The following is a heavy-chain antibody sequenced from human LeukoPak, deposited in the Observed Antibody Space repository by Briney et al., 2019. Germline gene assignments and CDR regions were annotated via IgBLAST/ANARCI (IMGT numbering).Heavy chain of an antibody. CDR2: IYYSGST. CDR1: GGSFSGYY. V-gene: IGHV4-31*11. Sequence: SETLSLTCVVYGGSFSGYYWSWIRQHPGKGLEWIGYIYYSGSTYYNPSLKSRVTISVDTSKNQFSLKLSSVTAADTAVYYCARGGDDYGDPRGPYYFDYWGQGTLVTVSS. CDR3: ARGGDDYGDPRGPYYFDY. D-gene: IGHD4-17*01. J-gene: IGHJ4*02.